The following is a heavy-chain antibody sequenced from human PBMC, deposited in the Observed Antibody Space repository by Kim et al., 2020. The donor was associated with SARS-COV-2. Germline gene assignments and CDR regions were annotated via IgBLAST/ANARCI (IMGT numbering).Heavy chain of an antibody. V-gene: IGHV1-24*01. D-gene: IGHD3-10*01. CDR3: ATGFVLDGSLRPNYYYYYGMDV. J-gene: IGHJ6*02. CDR1: GYTLTELS. CDR2: FDPEDGET. Sequence: ASVKVSCKVSGYTLTELSMHWVRQAPGKGLEWMGGFDPEDGETIYAQKFQGSVTMTEDTSTDTAYMELSSLRSEDTAVYYCATGFVLDGSLRPNYYYYYGMDVWGQGTTVTVSS.